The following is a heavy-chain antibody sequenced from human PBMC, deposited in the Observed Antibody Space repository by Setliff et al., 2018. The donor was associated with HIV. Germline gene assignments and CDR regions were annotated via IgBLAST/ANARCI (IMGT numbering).Heavy chain of an antibody. J-gene: IGHJ4*02. CDR1: GGSISSSSYY. CDR2: IYYSGST. V-gene: IGHV4-39*07. CDR3: ARSNPGITAGLLAY. D-gene: IGHD6-13*01. Sequence: PSETLSLTCTVSGGSISSSSYYWGWIRQPPGKGLEWIGSIYYSGSTYYNPPLKSRVTMSIDTSKNQISLKLNSVTAADTATYYCARSNPGITAGLLAYWGPGTLVTVSS.